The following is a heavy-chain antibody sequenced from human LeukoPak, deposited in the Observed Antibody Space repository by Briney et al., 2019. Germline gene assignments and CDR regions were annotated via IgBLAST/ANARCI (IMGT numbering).Heavy chain of an antibody. V-gene: IGHV4-39*07. D-gene: IGHD2-15*01. CDR2: INYSGST. CDR3: ARPLSLGYCSGGSCYGRGAWFDR. CDR1: GGSISSTDYY. Sequence: WETLSLTRIVSGGSISSTDYYWGWIRQSPGKGLEWIGSINYSGSTHYNASLRSRVTMSVDTSKNQFSLKLRSVTAADTAVYYCARPLSLGYCSGGSCYGRGAWFDRWGQGTLVTVSS. J-gene: IGHJ5*02.